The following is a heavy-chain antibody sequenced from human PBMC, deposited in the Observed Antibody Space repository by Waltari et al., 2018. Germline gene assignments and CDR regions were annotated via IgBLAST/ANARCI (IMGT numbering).Heavy chain of an antibody. CDR2: IYTSGST. CDR3: ARVLGSSWYRADAFDI. CDR1: GGSISSYY. Sequence: QVHLQESGPGLVKPSETLSLTCTVSGGSISSYYWSWIRQPPGKGLEWIGYIYTSGSTNYNPSLKSRVTISVDTSKNQFSLKLSSVTAADTAVYYCARVLGSSWYRADAFDIWGQGTMVTVSS. V-gene: IGHV4-4*09. J-gene: IGHJ3*02. D-gene: IGHD6-13*01.